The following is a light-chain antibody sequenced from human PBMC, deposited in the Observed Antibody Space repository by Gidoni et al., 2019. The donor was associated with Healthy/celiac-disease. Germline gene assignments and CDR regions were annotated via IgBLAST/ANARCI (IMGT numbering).Light chain of an antibody. Sequence: DIVMTQSPDSLAVSLGERATINCKSSQSVLYSSNNKNYLAWYQQKPGQPPKLLIYWASTRESGVPDRFSSSGSGTDFTLTISSLQAEDVAVYDCQQYYSTPTFGQGTKLGIK. J-gene: IGKJ2*01. CDR1: QSVLYSSNNKNY. CDR2: WAS. V-gene: IGKV4-1*01. CDR3: QQYYSTPT.